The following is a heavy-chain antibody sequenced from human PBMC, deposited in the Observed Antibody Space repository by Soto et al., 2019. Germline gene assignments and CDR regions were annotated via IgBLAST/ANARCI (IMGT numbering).Heavy chain of an antibody. CDR3: GKEGDYGDYVFDY. V-gene: IGHV3-30*18. CDR1: GFTFSSYG. CDR2: ISYDGSNK. Sequence: QVQLVESGGGVVQPGRSLRLSCAASGFTFSSYGMHWVRQAPGKGLEWVTFISYDGSNKYYADSVKGRFTISRDNSKNTRDLQMNSLRAEDRAGYYCGKEGDYGDYVFDYWGQGTLVTVSS. J-gene: IGHJ4*02. D-gene: IGHD4-17*01.